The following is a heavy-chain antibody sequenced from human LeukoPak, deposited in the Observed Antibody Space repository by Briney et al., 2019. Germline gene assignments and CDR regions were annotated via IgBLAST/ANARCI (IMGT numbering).Heavy chain of an antibody. CDR2: IVVGSGNA. CDR1: GFTFTNSA. J-gene: IGHJ4*02. Sequence: GASVKVSCKASGFTFTNSAIQWVRQARGQRLEWLGWIVVGSGNANYAQKFQDRVIITRDMSTSTAYMEVSGLRSEDTAVYYCAADDLTRAYWGQGTLVTVSS. V-gene: IGHV1-58*02. CDR3: AADDLTRAY.